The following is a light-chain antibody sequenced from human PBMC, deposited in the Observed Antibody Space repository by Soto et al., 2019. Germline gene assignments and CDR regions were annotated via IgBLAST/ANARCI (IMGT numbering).Light chain of an antibody. CDR2: KAS. CDR1: QTISSW. V-gene: IGKV1-5*03. J-gene: IGKJ1*01. CDR3: QKDNSALTWP. Sequence: DIQMTQSASTLSGSVGDRVTITCRASQTISSWLAWYQQKPGKAPKLLIYKASTLKSGVPSRFSGSGSGTDFSLTISSLQPEDVATYYCQKDNSALTWPFGQGTKV.